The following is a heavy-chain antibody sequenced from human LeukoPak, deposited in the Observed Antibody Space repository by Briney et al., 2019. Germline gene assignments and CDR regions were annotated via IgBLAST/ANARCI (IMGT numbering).Heavy chain of an antibody. Sequence: GQSRRLAWPPAGLTFGSYCIRWVRQAAGGLRGWVAFIQTEVSNRYYADSVKGRFTITRDNSTTTLYLHMNRLRAEATAASYCAKVGHWGWTTIDNRGQGTLVTASS. CDR3: AKVGHWGWTTIDN. CDR1: GLTFGSYC. V-gene: IGHV3-30*02. CDR2: IQTEVSNR. J-gene: IGHJ4*02. D-gene: IGHD7-27*01.